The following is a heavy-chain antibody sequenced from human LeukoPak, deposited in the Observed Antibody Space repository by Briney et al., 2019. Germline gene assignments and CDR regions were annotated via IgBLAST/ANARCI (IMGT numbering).Heavy chain of an antibody. CDR1: GYTFTSYG. CDR3: ARGSSTMVQGAITYYMDV. D-gene: IGHD3-10*01. CDR2: ISAYNGNT. J-gene: IGHJ6*03. Sequence: GASVKVSCKASGYTFTSYGISWVRQAPGQGLEWMGWISAYNGNTNYAQKLQGRVTMTTDTSTSTAYMELRSLRSDDTAVYYCARGSSTMVQGAITYYMDVWGKGTTVTISS. V-gene: IGHV1-18*01.